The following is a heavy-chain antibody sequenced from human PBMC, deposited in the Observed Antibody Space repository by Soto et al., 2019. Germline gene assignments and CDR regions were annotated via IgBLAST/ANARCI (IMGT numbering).Heavy chain of an antibody. Sequence: PGGSLRLSCGASGFTFRSYWMSWVRQAPGKGLEWVANINQDRSEKYYVDSVKGRFTISRDNAENSVYLQMNTLRAEDTAVYYCARDHIVATIVFEYWGLGTLVTVSS. D-gene: IGHD5-12*01. CDR1: GFTFRSYW. CDR3: ARDHIVATIVFEY. CDR2: INQDRSEK. J-gene: IGHJ4*02. V-gene: IGHV3-7*01.